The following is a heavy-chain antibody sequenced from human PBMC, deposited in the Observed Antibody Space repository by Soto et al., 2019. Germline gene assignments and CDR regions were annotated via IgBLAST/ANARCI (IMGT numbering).Heavy chain of an antibody. CDR2: ISPYYGNT. CDR1: GYTFTNFG. CDR3: ARDGGNTGNADF. D-gene: IGHD1-1*01. Sequence: ASVKVSCKASGYTFTNFGISWVRQAPGQGLEWMGWISPYYGNTKYAQKLQGRVTLTTDTSTSTTYMELRSLRSDDTAVYYRARDGGNTGNADFWGQGTLVTVSS. V-gene: IGHV1-18*01. J-gene: IGHJ4*02.